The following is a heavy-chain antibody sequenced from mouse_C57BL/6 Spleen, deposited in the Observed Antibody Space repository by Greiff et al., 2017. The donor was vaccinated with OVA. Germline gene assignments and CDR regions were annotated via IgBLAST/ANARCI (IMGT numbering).Heavy chain of an antibody. J-gene: IGHJ4*01. Sequence: QVQLQQSGAELVKPGASVKMSCKASGYTFTSYWITWVKQRPGQGLEWIGDIYPGSGSTNYNEKFKSKATLTVDTSSSTAYMQLSSLTSEDSAVYYCAREGIYYGNLYAMDYWGQGTSVTVSS. D-gene: IGHD2-1*01. CDR1: GYTFTSYW. CDR3: AREGIYYGNLYAMDY. CDR2: IYPGSGST. V-gene: IGHV1-55*01.